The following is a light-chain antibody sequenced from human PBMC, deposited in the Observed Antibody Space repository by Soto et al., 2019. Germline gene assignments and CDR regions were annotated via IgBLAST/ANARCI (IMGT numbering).Light chain of an antibody. CDR1: QSISRY. V-gene: IGKV1-39*01. CDR3: QQTYSTLFT. J-gene: IGKJ3*01. CDR2: AAS. Sequence: DIQMTQSPSALSASVGDRVTITCRASQSISRYLNWYQQKPGKAPEPLIYAASSLQSGVPSRFSGSGSGTDFTLTISNLQPEDFATYFCQQTYSTLFTFGPGTEVEIK.